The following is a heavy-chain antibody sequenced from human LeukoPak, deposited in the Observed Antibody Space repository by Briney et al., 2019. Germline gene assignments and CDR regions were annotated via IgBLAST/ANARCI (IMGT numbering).Heavy chain of an antibody. CDR2: IYYSGTT. J-gene: IGHJ4*02. V-gene: IGHV4-59*08. D-gene: IGHD1-26*01. Sequence: SETLSLTCTVSGGSISNYYWSWIRQPPGKGLEWIGFIYYSGTTHYNPSLKSRVTMSVATSNNQFSLRLSSVTAADTAIYYCTRHSGASPHYFDYWGQGALVTVSS. CDR3: TRHSGASPHYFDY. CDR1: GGSISNYY.